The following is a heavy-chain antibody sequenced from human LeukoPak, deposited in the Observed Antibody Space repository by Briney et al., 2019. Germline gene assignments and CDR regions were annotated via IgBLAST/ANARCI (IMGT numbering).Heavy chain of an antibody. J-gene: IGHJ6*03. D-gene: IGHD3-10*01. CDR1: GYTFTGYY. CDR2: INPNSGGT. CDR3: ARPYQGRGVIGSYYYYYYMDV. V-gene: IGHV1-2*02. Sequence: GASVKVSCKASGYTFTGYYMHWVRQAPGQGLEWMGWINPNSGGTNYAQKFQGRVTMIRDTSTSTVYMELSSLRSEDTAVYYCARPYQGRGVIGSYYYYYYMDVWGKGTTVTISS.